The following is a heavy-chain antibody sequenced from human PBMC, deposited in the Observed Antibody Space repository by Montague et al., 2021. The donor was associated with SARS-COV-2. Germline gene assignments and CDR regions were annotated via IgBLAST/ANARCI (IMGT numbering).Heavy chain of an antibody. CDR1: GGSISPYY. D-gene: IGHD3-3*01. CDR2: TSYSGST. CDR3: ARWGEYYDSPYYYYAMDV. J-gene: IGHJ6*02. Sequence: SETLSLTCTVSGGSISPYYWSWIRQSPGKGLECIGYTSYSGSTDYNPSLKSRVTISIDTSKNQFSLKLSSVTAADTAVYYCARWGEYYDSPYYYYAMDVWGQGTTVTLSS. V-gene: IGHV4-59*12.